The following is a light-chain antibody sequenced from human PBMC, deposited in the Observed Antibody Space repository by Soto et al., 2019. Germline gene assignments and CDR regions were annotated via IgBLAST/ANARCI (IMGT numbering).Light chain of an antibody. CDR1: QSVSSNY. J-gene: IGKJ1*01. Sequence: EIVLTQSPGTLSLSPGERSTLSCMAIQSVSSNYLAWYQQKPGQAPRLLIYGASSRATGIPDRFSGSGSGADFTLTIRRLEHEDFAVYYCQQYGSSYPWTFGQGTKVDIK. CDR3: QQYGSSYPWT. V-gene: IGKV3-20*01. CDR2: GAS.